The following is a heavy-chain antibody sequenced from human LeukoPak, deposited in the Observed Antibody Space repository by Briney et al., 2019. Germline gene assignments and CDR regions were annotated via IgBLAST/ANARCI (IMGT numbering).Heavy chain of an antibody. V-gene: IGHV3-66*01. Sequence: GGSLRLSCAASGFTFSSNYMAWVRQAPGKGLEWVSVIYSGGNTYYADSVKGRFTISRDNSKNTLYLQMNSLRVEDTAVYYCARDRGWFDPWGLGTLVTVSS. J-gene: IGHJ5*02. CDR2: IYSGGNT. CDR1: GFTFSSNY. CDR3: ARDRGWFDP.